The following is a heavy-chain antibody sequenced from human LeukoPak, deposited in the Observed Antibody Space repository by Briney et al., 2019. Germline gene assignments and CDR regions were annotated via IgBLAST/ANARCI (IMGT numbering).Heavy chain of an antibody. V-gene: IGHV3-20*04. CDR3: ARDRSGSYGAAFDI. Sequence: GGSLRLSCAASGFPFVDYALSWVRQAPGKGLEWVSGISWNGGITGYADSVKGRFTISRDNAKNSLYLQINSLRVEDTALYCCARDRSGSYGAAFDIWGRGTMVTVSS. CDR1: GFPFVDYA. J-gene: IGHJ3*02. D-gene: IGHD3-16*01. CDR2: ISWNGGIT.